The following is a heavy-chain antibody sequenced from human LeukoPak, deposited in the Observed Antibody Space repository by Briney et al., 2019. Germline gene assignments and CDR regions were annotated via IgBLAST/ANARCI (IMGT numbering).Heavy chain of an antibody. D-gene: IGHD3-10*01. CDR1: GFTFSGYA. J-gene: IGHJ4*02. Sequence: GGSLRLSCAASGFTFSGYAMTWVRQAPGKGLEWVSTVSAGGGSTYYADSVKGRFTVSRDNPKNTLHLQMNSLRAEDTAVYYCAKRLYGSGGYYQFDYWGQGTLVTVSS. V-gene: IGHV3-23*01. CDR3: AKRLYGSGGYYQFDY. CDR2: VSAGGGST.